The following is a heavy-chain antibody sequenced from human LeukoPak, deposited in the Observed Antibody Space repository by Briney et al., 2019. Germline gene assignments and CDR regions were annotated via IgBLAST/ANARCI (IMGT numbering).Heavy chain of an antibody. CDR2: ISYDGSNK. J-gene: IGHJ4*02. CDR1: GFTFNSYS. D-gene: IGHD3-22*01. Sequence: PGGSLRLSCAASGFTFNSYSMHWVRHAPGKGLEWVGVISYDGSNKRYGDSVKGPFTISRDNSKNTLYLELSSLRAEDTAVFYCARGLQYYYDSSGYYFDYWGQGTLVTVSS. CDR3: ARGLQYYYDSSGYYFDY. V-gene: IGHV3-30-3*01.